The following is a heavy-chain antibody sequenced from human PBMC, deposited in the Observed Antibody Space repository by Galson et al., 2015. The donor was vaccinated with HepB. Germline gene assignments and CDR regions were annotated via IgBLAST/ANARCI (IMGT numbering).Heavy chain of an antibody. J-gene: IGHJ3*02. V-gene: IGHV3-23*01. D-gene: IGHD3-10*01. CDR2: ISANGGST. CDR1: GFTFSNSA. CDR3: AKDYSSSGKNDAFAI. Sequence: SLRLSCAASGFTFSNSAMSWVRQAPGKGLEWISLISANGGSTYHADSVKGRFTISRDNSKNTLYLQMNSLRAEDTAVYYRAKDYSSSGKNDAFAIWGQGTMVTVSS.